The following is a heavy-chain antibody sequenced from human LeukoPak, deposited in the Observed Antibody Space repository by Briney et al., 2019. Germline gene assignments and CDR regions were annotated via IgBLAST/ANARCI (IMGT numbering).Heavy chain of an antibody. Sequence: KTSETLSLTCAVSGGSISSGGYSWSWIRQPPGKGLEWIGYIYHSGSTNYNPSLKSRVTISVDTSKNQFSLKLSSVTAADTAVYYCARRRTGWQVFDFWGQGTLVTVSS. V-gene: IGHV4-61*08. CDR1: GGSISSGGYS. J-gene: IGHJ4*02. CDR3: ARRRTGWQVFDF. CDR2: IYHSGST. D-gene: IGHD3/OR15-3a*01.